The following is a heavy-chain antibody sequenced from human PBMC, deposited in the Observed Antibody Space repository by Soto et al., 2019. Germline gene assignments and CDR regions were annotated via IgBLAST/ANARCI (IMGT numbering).Heavy chain of an antibody. Sequence: QVLLVQSGAEVKKPGSSVKISCKASGGSFGNSAINWVRQTPGQGLEWLGGFIPVYRTLNYAQKFQGRVTITADESTGTAYMTLSSLASNDTAVYYCATGVICIGYFTVDSWGQGTRVTVSS. V-gene: IGHV1-69*01. CDR2: FIPVYRTL. J-gene: IGHJ4*02. CDR3: ATGVICIGYFTVDS. CDR1: GGSFGNSA. D-gene: IGHD3-3*01.